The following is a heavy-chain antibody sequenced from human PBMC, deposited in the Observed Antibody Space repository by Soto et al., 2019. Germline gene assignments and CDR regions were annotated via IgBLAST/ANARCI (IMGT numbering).Heavy chain of an antibody. CDR3: ARGRLWFGEKFDY. CDR2: INHSGST. V-gene: IGHV4-34*01. J-gene: IGHJ4*02. D-gene: IGHD3-10*01. Sequence: SETLSLTCAVYGGSFSGYYWSWFRQPPGKGLEWIGEINHSGSTNYNPSLKSRVTISVDTSKNQFSLKLSSVTAADTAVYYCARGRLWFGEKFDYWGQGTLVTVS. CDR1: GGSFSGYY.